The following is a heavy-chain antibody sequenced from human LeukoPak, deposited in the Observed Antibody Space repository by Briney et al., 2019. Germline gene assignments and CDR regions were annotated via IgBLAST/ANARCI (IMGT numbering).Heavy chain of an antibody. CDR1: GLTFSSYS. D-gene: IGHD6-13*01. J-gene: IGHJ4*02. CDR3: ARGSGSSSWYKSDDY. CDR2: ISSSSSYI. V-gene: IGHV3-21*01. Sequence: PGGSLRLSCAASGLTFSSYSMNWVRQAPGKGLEWVSSISSSSSYIYYADLVKGRFTISRDNAKNSLYLQMNSLRAEDTAVYYCARGSGSSSWYKSDDYWGQGTLVTVSS.